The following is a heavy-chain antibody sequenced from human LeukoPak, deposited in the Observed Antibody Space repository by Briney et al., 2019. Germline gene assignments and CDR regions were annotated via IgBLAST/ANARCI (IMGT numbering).Heavy chain of an antibody. CDR2: INPSGGST. J-gene: IGHJ6*03. CDR3: AITRPPKAELSGIAAAYYYYYYMDV. CDR1: GYTFTSYY. V-gene: IGHV1-46*01. D-gene: IGHD6-13*01. Sequence: GASVKVSCKASGYTFTSYYMHWVRQAPGQGLEWMGIINPSGGSTSYAQKFQGRGTMTRDMSTSTDYMELSSLRSDDTAVYYCAITRPPKAELSGIAAAYYYYYYMDVWGKGTTVTVSS.